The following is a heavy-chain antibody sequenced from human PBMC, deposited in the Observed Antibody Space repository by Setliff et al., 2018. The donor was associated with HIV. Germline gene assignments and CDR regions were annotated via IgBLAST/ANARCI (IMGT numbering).Heavy chain of an antibody. Sequence: GGSLRLSCAASGFSISDFWMSWVRQAPGKGLGWVANIKEDGSEQYYMDSVKGRFTISRDNAKNSLYLQMSSLRAEDTAVYYCARDRAESYYYYYYYMDVWGKGTTVTVS. V-gene: IGHV3-7*01. D-gene: IGHD3-10*01. CDR2: IKEDGSEQ. CDR3: ARDRAESYYYYYYYMDV. CDR1: GFSISDFW. J-gene: IGHJ6*03.